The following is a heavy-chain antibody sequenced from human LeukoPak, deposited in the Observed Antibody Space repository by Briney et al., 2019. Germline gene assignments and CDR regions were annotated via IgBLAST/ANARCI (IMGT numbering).Heavy chain of an antibody. V-gene: IGHV3-7*04. CDR2: IRQDGSEK. CDR1: GFTFSSYW. CDR3: VRVTTNGYFDY. Sequence: GGSLRLSCAASGFTFSSYWMMWLRQAPGKGLEWVANIRQDGSEKNYVDSVKGRFTISRDNAKISLYLQMNSLRGEDTAVYFCVRVTTNGYFDYWGQGSLVTVSS. J-gene: IGHJ4*02. D-gene: IGHD1-1*01.